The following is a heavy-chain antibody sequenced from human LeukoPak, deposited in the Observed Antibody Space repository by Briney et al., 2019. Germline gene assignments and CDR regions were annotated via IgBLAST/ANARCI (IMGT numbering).Heavy chain of an antibody. CDR1: GGSVSSTEFY. CDR3: ARLSKGRYFDYIFDH. V-gene: IGHV4-39*01. J-gene: IGHJ4*02. D-gene: IGHD3-9*01. Sequence: SGTLSLTCTVSGGSVSSTEFYWGWIRHPPGKGLQWVGNIYYSGSTYYNPSLNSRVTMSVDTSKNQFSLKMPSGTAADTAVYYCARLSKGRYFDYIFDHWGQGTLVTVSS. CDR2: IYYSGST.